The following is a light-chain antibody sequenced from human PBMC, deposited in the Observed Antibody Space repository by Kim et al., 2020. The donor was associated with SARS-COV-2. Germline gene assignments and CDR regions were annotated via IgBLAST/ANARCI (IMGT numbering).Light chain of an antibody. Sequence: DIQMTQSPSSLSASVGDRVTITCRASQSISNYLNWYQQKPGKAPNLLIFAASNLQSGVPSRFSGSGSGTDFTLTISSLHPEDFATYYCQQSYSAPPTFGQGTKLEI. J-gene: IGKJ2*01. CDR1: QSISNY. CDR2: AAS. CDR3: QQSYSAPPT. V-gene: IGKV1-39*01.